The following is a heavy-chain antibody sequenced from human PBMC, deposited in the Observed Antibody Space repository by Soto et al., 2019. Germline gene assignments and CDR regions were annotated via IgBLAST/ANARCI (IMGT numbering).Heavy chain of an antibody. V-gene: IGHV3-9*01. CDR2: ITWNSGHI. J-gene: IGHJ4*02. D-gene: IGHD3-22*01. CDR3: AKGRSSMIVVVMDY. CDR1: GFNFDDSA. Sequence: GGSLRLSCVASGFNFDDSAMNWVRQVPGKGLEWVSGITWNSGHILYADSVKGRFTISRDNAKKSLYLELNSLRPEDTALYYCAKGRSSMIVVVMDYWGQGTPVTVSS.